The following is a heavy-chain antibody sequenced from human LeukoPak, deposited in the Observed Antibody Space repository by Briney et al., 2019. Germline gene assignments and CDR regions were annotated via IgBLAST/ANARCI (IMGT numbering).Heavy chain of an antibody. CDR3: ARAPWELDD. V-gene: IGHV3-74*01. D-gene: IGHD1-26*01. J-gene: IGHJ4*02. CDR1: GFTFSSNW. CDR2: ISGDGRST. Sequence: GGSLRLSCAASGFTFSSNWMHWVRQAPGKGLVWVSRISGDGRSTTYADFAKGRFTISRDNAKNTLYLQMNSLRVEDTALYYCARAPWELDDWGQGTLVTVSS.